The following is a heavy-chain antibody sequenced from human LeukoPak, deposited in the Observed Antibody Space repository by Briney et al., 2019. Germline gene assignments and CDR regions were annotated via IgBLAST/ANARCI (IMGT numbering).Heavy chain of an antibody. CDR3: AKEIVFLFGDP. D-gene: IGHD2/OR15-2a*01. CDR1: GFIFSSYT. CDR2: IVSDGYKA. V-gene: IGHV3-23*01. J-gene: IGHJ5*02. Sequence: PGGSLRLSCVASGFIFSSYTMSWVRQAPGKGLEWVATIVSDGYKAYYADSVKGRFAISRDNSQNTVHLQMNSLRAEDTATYYCAKEIVFLFGDPWGQGALVTVSS.